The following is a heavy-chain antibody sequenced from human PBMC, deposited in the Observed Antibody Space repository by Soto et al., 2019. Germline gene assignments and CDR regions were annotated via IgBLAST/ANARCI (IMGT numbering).Heavy chain of an antibody. CDR3: ARGNYGSGSYYSY. CDR2: IYYSGST. Sequence: QVQLQESGPGLVKPSQTLSLTCTVSGGSISSGGYYWSWIRQHPGKGLEWIGYIYYSGSTYYNPSLKCRVTISVDTSKNQFSLKLSSVTAADTAVYYCARGNYGSGSYYSYWGQGTLVTVSS. CDR1: GGSISSGGYY. V-gene: IGHV4-31*03. J-gene: IGHJ4*02. D-gene: IGHD3-10*01.